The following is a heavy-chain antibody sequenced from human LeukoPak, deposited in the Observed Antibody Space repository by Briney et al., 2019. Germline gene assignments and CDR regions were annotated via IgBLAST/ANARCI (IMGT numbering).Heavy chain of an antibody. CDR2: INHSGST. V-gene: IGHV4-34*01. D-gene: IGHD6-13*01. CDR3: ARDRSSSSWHDAFDI. J-gene: IGHJ3*02. CDR1: GGSFSGYY. Sequence: SETLSLTCAVYGGSFSGYYWSWIRQPPGKGLEWIGEINHSGSTNYNPSLKSRVTISVDKSKKQFSLKLSSVTAADTAVYYCARDRSSSSWHDAFDIWGQGTMVTVSS.